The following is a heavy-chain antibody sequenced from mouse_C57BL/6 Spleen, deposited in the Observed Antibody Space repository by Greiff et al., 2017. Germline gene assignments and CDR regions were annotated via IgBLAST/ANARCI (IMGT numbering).Heavy chain of an antibody. CDR3: ARSGVYYDYDGYFDY. CDR1: GYTFTSYG. J-gene: IGHJ2*01. Sequence: QVQLQQSGAELARPGASVKLSCKASGYTFTSYGISWVKQRTGQGLEWIGEIYPRSGNTYYNEKFKGKATLTADKSSSTAYMELRSLTSEDSAVYFCARSGVYYDYDGYFDYWGQGTTLTVSS. D-gene: IGHD2-4*01. CDR2: IYPRSGNT. V-gene: IGHV1-81*01.